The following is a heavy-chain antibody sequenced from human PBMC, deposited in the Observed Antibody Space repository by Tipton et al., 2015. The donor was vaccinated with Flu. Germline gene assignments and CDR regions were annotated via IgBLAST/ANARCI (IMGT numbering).Heavy chain of an antibody. CDR2: ISTSGST. V-gene: IGHV4-4*07. CDR3: ARDLRGYSGYTGGDAFDM. Sequence: TLSLTCTVSGGSISTSYWSWIRQPAGKGLEWIGRISTSGSTNYNASLESLVTLSRDTSKNHISLRLTSATAADTALYYCARDLRGYSGYTGGDAFDMWGRGIMVFVSS. CDR1: GGSISTSY. J-gene: IGHJ3*02. D-gene: IGHD5-12*01.